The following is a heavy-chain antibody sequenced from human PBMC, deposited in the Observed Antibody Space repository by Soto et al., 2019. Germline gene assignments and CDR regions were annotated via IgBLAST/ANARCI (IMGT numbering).Heavy chain of an antibody. D-gene: IGHD3-16*02. CDR3: ASMITFGGVIATYFDY. Sequence: PSETLSLTCAVSGGSISSGGYSWSWIRQPPGKGLEWIGYIYHSGSTYYNPSLKSRVTISVDRSKNQFSLKLSSVTAADTAVYYCASMITFGGVIATYFDYWGQGTLVTVSS. V-gene: IGHV4-30-2*01. J-gene: IGHJ4*02. CDR1: GGSISSGGYS. CDR2: IYHSGST.